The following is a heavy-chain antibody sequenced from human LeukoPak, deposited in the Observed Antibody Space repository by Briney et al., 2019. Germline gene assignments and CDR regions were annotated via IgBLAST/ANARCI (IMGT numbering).Heavy chain of an antibody. D-gene: IGHD1-26*01. J-gene: IGHJ4*02. CDR3: AKQPKWELRPYFDY. V-gene: IGHV4-61*02. CDR2: IYTSGST. CDR1: GGSISSGSYY. Sequence: SETLSLTCTVSGGSISSGSYYWGWIRQPAGKGLEWIGRIYTSGSTNYNPSLKSRVTMSVDTSKYQFSLKLSSVTAADTAVYYCAKQPKWELRPYFDYWGQGTLVTVSS.